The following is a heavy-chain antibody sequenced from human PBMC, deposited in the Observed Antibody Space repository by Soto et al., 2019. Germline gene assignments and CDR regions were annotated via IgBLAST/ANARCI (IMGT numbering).Heavy chain of an antibody. Sequence: SETLSLTCTVSGDSISNTNWWSWVRQPPGKGLEWIGEIYHSGSTNYNPSLKSRVSISVGKSKNQFSLNLTSVTAADTAVYFCAKRSLRRLRFVETHWGQGTLVTVSS. CDR1: GDSISNTNW. V-gene: IGHV4-4*02. CDR3: AKRSLRRLRFVETH. J-gene: IGHJ4*02. CDR2: IYHSGST. D-gene: IGHD3-3*01.